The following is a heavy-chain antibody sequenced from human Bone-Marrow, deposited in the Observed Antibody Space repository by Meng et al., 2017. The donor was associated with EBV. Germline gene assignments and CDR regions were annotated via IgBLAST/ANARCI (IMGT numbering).Heavy chain of an antibody. J-gene: IGHJ4*02. CDR3: ASLNWNDGFWRF. CDR2: ISGGGGGST. CDR1: GFTLRTYD. V-gene: IGHV3-23*04. D-gene: IGHD1-1*01. Sequence: EVQLVESGGGLVQPGGSLRLSCAASGFTLRTYDMSWVRQAPGKGLEWVSGISGGGGGSTYYADSVKGRFTISIDTSDNTLYLQMNGLRAEDTAVYYCASLNWNDGFWRFWGQGTMVTVSA.